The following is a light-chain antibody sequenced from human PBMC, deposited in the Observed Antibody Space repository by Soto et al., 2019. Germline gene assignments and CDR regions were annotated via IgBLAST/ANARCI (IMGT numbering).Light chain of an antibody. V-gene: IGKV1-33*01. J-gene: IGKJ4*01. CDR2: DAS. Sequence: DIQMTQSPSSLSSSVGDRVTITCQASQDISNYVNWYHQKPGKAPKLLIYDASILETVVPSRFSGSVYWTEFTLSISNMQPEDIAKYYCLQYDNLPLSCGGATKVDTK. CDR3: LQYDNLPLS. CDR1: QDISNY.